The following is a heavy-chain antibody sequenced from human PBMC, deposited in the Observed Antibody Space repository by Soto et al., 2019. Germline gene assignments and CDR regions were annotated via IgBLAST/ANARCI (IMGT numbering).Heavy chain of an antibody. J-gene: IGHJ1*01. CDR1: GYSFTSYW. CDR2: IYPGDSDT. D-gene: IGHD6-19*01. V-gene: IGHV5-51*01. Sequence: PGESLKISCKGSGYSFTSYWIGWVRQMPGKGLEWMGIIYPGDSDTRYSPSFQGQVTISADKSISTAYLQWSSLKASDTAMYYCATLRYSGGWHAEYFQHWGQGTLVTVSS. CDR3: ATLRYSGGWHAEYFQH.